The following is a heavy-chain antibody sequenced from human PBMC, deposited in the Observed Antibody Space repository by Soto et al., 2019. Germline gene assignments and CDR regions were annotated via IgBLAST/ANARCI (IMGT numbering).Heavy chain of an antibody. CDR1: GGTFSSYT. V-gene: IGHV1-69*02. D-gene: IGHD1-26*01. CDR3: ASGDSGSYDAFDI. J-gene: IGHJ3*02. CDR2: IIPILGIA. Sequence: ASVKVSCKASGGTFSSYTISWVRQAPGQGLEWMGRIIPILGIANYAQKFQGRVTITADKSTSTAYMELSSLRSEDTAVYYCASGDSGSYDAFDIWGQGTMVTVSS.